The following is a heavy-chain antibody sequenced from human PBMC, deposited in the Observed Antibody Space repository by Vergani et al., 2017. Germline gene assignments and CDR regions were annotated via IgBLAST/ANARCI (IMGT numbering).Heavy chain of an antibody. CDR3: AKDQWELDP. D-gene: IGHD1-26*01. V-gene: IGHV3-33*06. J-gene: IGHJ5*02. CDR2: IYYDGSKK. CDR1: GFTFSTYA. Sequence: QVQLVESGGGVVQPGRSLRLSCTSSGFTFSTYAMHWVRQAPGKGLEWVAIIYYDGSKKYYADSVKGRFTISRDNSRNTLDLLMSSLRAEDTAVYYCAKDQWELDPGGQGTLVTVSS.